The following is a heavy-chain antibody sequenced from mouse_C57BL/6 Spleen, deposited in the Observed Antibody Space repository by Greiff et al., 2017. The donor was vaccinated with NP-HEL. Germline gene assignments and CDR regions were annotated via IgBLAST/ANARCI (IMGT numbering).Heavy chain of an antibody. J-gene: IGHJ1*03. Sequence: VQLQQPGAELVKPGASVKLSCKASGYTFTSYWMQWVKQRPGQGLEWIGEIDPSDSYTNYNQKFKGKATLTVDTSSSTAYMQLSSLTSEDSAVYYCAYDYGSSHWYFDVWGTGTTVTVSS. CDR3: AYDYGSSHWYFDV. CDR2: IDPSDSYT. V-gene: IGHV1-50*01. CDR1: GYTFTSYW. D-gene: IGHD1-1*01.